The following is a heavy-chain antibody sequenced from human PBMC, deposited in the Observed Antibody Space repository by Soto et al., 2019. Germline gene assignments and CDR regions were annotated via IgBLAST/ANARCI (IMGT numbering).Heavy chain of an antibody. CDR1: GFTFSSYD. Sequence: PGGSLRLSCAASGFTFSSYDMHWVRQATGKGLEWVSAIGTAGDTYYPGSVKGRFTISRENAKNSLYLQMNSLRAEDTAVYYCARGGFYDSSGYWAHNAFDIWGQGTMVTVSS. D-gene: IGHD3-22*01. CDR3: ARGGFYDSSGYWAHNAFDI. J-gene: IGHJ3*02. CDR2: IGTAGDT. V-gene: IGHV3-13*01.